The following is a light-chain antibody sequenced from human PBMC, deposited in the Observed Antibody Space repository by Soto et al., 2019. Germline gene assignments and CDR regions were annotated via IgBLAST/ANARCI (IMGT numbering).Light chain of an antibody. CDR3: QQYNNWIT. CDR2: GAS. V-gene: IGKV3-15*01. CDR1: QSVSSN. J-gene: IGKJ5*01. Sequence: EIVRTQSPATLSVSPGERATLSCRASQSVSSNLAWYHQKPGHAPSLLIYGASTRATGIPARFSGSGSGTEFTLTIRSLQSEDFAVYYCQQYNNWITFGQGTRVEIK.